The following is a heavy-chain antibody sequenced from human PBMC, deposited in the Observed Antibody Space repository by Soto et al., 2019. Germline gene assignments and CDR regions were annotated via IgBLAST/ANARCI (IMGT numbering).Heavy chain of an antibody. D-gene: IGHD4-17*01. CDR2: IWYDGSNK. V-gene: IGHV3-33*01. J-gene: IGHJ4*02. CDR1: GFTFSSYG. Sequence: PGGSLRLSCAASGFTFSSYGMHWVRQAPGKGLEWVAVIWYDGSNKYYADSVKGRFTISRDNSKNTLYLQMNSLRAEDTAVYYCARGCCPQTEVTNIVHLYYFDYWGQGTLVTVSS. CDR3: ARGCCPQTEVTNIVHLYYFDY.